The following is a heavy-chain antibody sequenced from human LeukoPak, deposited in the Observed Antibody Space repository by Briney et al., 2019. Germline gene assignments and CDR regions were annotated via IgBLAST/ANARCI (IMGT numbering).Heavy chain of an antibody. J-gene: IGHJ3*02. D-gene: IGHD3-9*01. CDR3: ARLDFDWLLYGAFDI. V-gene: IGHV4-34*01. CDR2: INHSGST. CDR1: GGSFSGYY. Sequence: SETLSLTCAVYGGSFSGYYWSWIRQPPGKGLEWIGEINHSGSTNYNPSLKSRVTILVDTSKNQFSLKLSSVTAADTAVYYCARLDFDWLLYGAFDIWGQGTMVTVSS.